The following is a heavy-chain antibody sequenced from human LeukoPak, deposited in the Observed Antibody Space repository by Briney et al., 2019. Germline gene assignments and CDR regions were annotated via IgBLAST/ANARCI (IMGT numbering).Heavy chain of an antibody. D-gene: IGHD4-23*01. V-gene: IGHV4-34*01. Sequence: PSETLSLTCAVYGGSFSGYYWSWIRQPPGKGLEWIGEINHSGSTNYNPSLKSRVTISVDTSKNQFSLKLSSVTAADTAVYYCARRPLTFYGGNSRFDYWGQGTLVTVSS. CDR3: ARRPLTFYGGNSRFDY. CDR1: GGSFSGYY. J-gene: IGHJ4*02. CDR2: INHSGST.